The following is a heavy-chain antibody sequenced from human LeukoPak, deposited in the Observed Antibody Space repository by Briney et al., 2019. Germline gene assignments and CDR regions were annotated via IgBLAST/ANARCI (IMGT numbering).Heavy chain of an antibody. CDR3: ARLESAIRTCFEY. J-gene: IGHJ4*02. CDR1: GGSISSSNW. Sequence: PSETLSLTCAVSGGSISSSNWWSWVRHPPGKGRGWMGEIYHSGSTNYNPSLKSRVTISVDKSKNQFSLKLSSVTAAATAVYYCARLESAIRTCFEYWGQGTLVTVSS. V-gene: IGHV4-4*02. D-gene: IGHD3-3*01. CDR2: IYHSGST.